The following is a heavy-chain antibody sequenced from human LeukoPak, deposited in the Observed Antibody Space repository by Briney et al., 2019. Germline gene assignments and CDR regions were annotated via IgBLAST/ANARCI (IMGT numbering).Heavy chain of an antibody. CDR1: GGSFSGYY. CDR3: ARNGAVAGTIYYYYYMDV. CDR2: INHSGST. Sequence: SETLSLTCAVYGGSFSGYYWSWIRQPPGKGLEWIGEINHSGSTNYNPSLKSRVTISVDTSKNQFSLKLSSVTAADTAVYYCARNGAVAGTIYYYYYMDVWGKGTTVTVSS. D-gene: IGHD6-19*01. V-gene: IGHV4-34*01. J-gene: IGHJ6*03.